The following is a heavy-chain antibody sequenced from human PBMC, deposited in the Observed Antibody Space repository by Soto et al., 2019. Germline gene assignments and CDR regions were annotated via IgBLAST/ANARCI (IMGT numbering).Heavy chain of an antibody. CDR2: IWYDGSNK. V-gene: IGHV3-33*01. CDR1: GFTFSSYG. J-gene: IGHJ6*02. CDR3: ARSLSSSWYVYYYYYGMDV. D-gene: IGHD6-13*01. Sequence: GGSLRLSCAASGFTFSSYGMHWVRQAPGKGLEWVAAIWYDGSNKYYADSVKGRFTISRDNSKNTLYLQMNSLRAEDTAVYYCARSLSSSWYVYYYYYGMDVWGQGTTVTVSS.